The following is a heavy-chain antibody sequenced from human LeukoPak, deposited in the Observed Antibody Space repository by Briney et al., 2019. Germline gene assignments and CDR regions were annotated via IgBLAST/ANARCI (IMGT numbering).Heavy chain of an antibody. Sequence: GESLKISCEGSGYSFTNYWIGWVRQMPGKGLEWMGIIYPDDSDTRYSPSFQGQVTFSADKSIGTAYLQWSSLKASDTAMYYCAIGGDSSTSCYRCFNYWGQGTLVTVSS. CDR1: GYSFTNYW. V-gene: IGHV5-51*01. CDR3: AIGGDSSTSCYRCFNY. D-gene: IGHD2-2*01. J-gene: IGHJ4*02. CDR2: IYPDDSDT.